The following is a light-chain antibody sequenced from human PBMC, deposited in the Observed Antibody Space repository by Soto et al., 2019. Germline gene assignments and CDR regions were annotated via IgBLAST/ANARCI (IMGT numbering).Light chain of an antibody. V-gene: IGKV1-5*03. CDR1: QSISNW. CDR2: KAS. Sequence: DIQMTQSPSTLSASVGDSVTITCRASQSISNWLAWYQQKPGKAPTLLIYKASSLESGVPSRFSGSASGTEFILTISSLQPDDFATYYCQQYNSYPYTFGQGTKLEIK. J-gene: IGKJ2*01. CDR3: QQYNSYPYT.